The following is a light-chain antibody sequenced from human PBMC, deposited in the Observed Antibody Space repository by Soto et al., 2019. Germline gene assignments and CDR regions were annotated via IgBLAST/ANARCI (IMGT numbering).Light chain of an antibody. CDR1: SSNIGSNF. CDR3: CSYAAYNKWM. CDR2: RNN. Sequence: QSVLTQPPSASGTPGQRVTISCSGSSSNIGSNFVYWYQQFPGTAPKLLIYRNNQRPSGVSNRFSGSRSGSTASLTISGLQAEDEANYYCCSYAAYNKWMFSGGTKLTVL. V-gene: IGLV1-47*01. J-gene: IGLJ3*02.